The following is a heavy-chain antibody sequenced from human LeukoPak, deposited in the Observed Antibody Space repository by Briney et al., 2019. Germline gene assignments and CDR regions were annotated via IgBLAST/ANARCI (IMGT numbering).Heavy chain of an antibody. CDR1: GGTFSSYA. D-gene: IGHD6-25*01. V-gene: IGHV1-69*06. J-gene: IGHJ6*03. Sequence: GASVKVSCKASGGTFSSYAISWVRQAPGQGLGWMGGIIPIFGTANYAQKFQGRVTITADKSTSTAYMELSSLRSEDTAVYYCARLPSGYYYYYMDVWGKGTTVTVSS. CDR2: IIPIFGTA. CDR3: ARLPSGYYYYYMDV.